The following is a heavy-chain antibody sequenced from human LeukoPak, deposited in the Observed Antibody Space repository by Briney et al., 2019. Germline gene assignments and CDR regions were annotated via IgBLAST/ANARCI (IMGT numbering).Heavy chain of an antibody. CDR1: GFTFSSYA. D-gene: IGHD6-13*01. CDR3: AKDLKGGPGYSSSWYGDDY. CDR2: ISYDGSNK. V-gene: IGHV3-30-3*01. J-gene: IGHJ4*02. Sequence: PGRSLRLSCAASGFTFSSYAMHWVRQAPGKGLEWVAVISYDGSNKYYADSVKGRFTISRDNSKNTLYLQMNSLRAEDTAVYYCAKDLKGGPGYSSSWYGDDYWGQGTLVTVSS.